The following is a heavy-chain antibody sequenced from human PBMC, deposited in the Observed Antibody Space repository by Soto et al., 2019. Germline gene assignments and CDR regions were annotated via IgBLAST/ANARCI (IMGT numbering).Heavy chain of an antibody. Sequence: PSETLSLTCTVSGGSISSGDYYWSWIRQPPGKGLEWIGYIYYSGSTYYNPSLKSRVTISVDTSKNQFSLKLSSVTAADTAVYYCARYPQQLEWFDPWGQGTLVTVSS. CDR1: GGSISSGDYY. V-gene: IGHV4-30-4*01. D-gene: IGHD6-13*01. J-gene: IGHJ5*02. CDR3: ARYPQQLEWFDP. CDR2: IYYSGST.